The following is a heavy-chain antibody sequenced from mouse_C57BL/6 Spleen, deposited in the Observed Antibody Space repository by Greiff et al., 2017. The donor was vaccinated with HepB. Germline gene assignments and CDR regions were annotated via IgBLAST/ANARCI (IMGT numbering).Heavy chain of an antibody. D-gene: IGHD2-1*01. V-gene: IGHV7-3*01. J-gene: IGHJ3*01. CDR1: GFTFTDYY. CDR2: IRNKANGYTT. Sequence: EVQRVESGGGLVQPGGSLSLSCAASGFTFTDYYMSWVRQPPGKALEWLGFIRNKANGYTTEYSASVKGRFTISRDNSQSILYLQMNALRAEDSATYYCARSLYGNYFAYWGQGTLVTVSA. CDR3: ARSLYGNYFAY.